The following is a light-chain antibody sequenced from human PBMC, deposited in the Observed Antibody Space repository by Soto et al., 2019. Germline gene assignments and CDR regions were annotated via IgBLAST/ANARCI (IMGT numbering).Light chain of an antibody. Sequence: EMVMTQSPATLCVYPGERATLSCRASQSVSSNLAWYQQKPGQAPRLLIYGASTRATGIPARFSGSGSGTDFTLTISRLEPGDFAVYYCQQDYSSPRTFGQGTKVDFK. CDR2: GAS. CDR3: QQDYSSPRT. J-gene: IGKJ1*01. V-gene: IGKV3-15*01. CDR1: QSVSSN.